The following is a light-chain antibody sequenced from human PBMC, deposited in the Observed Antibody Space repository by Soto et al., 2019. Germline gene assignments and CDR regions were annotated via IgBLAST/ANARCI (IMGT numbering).Light chain of an antibody. Sequence: QSVLTQPASVSGSPGQSITISCTRTSSDVGGYNYVSWYQQHPGKAPKLMIHDVTNRPSGVSNRFSGSKSGNTASLTISGLQAEDESIYYCSSFTRFSTWVFGGGTKLTVL. CDR2: DVT. CDR1: SSDVGGYNY. J-gene: IGLJ3*02. CDR3: SSFTRFSTWV. V-gene: IGLV2-14*01.